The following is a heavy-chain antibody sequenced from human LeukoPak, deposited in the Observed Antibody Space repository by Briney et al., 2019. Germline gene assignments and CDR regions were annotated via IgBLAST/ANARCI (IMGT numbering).Heavy chain of an antibody. CDR3: ARDDSSAIGGFDY. Sequence: SETLSLTCAVYGGSFSGYYWSWIRQPPGKGLEWIGYIYYSGSTNYNPSLKSRVTISVDTSKNQFSLKLSSVTAADTAVYYCARDDSSAIGGFDYWGQGTLVTVSS. CDR1: GGSFSGYY. V-gene: IGHV4-59*01. D-gene: IGHD3-22*01. CDR2: IYYSGST. J-gene: IGHJ4*02.